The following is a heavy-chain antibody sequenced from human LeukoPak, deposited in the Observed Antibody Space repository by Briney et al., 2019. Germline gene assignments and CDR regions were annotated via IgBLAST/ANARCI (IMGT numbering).Heavy chain of an antibody. Sequence: GGSLRLSCAASGFTFSSYAMSWVRQAPGTGLEWVSAISGSGGSTYCADSVKGRFTISRDNSKNTLYLQMNSQRAEDTAVYYCASLSNYGGSWDYWGQGTLVTVSS. CDR1: GFTFSSYA. D-gene: IGHD4-23*01. CDR2: ISGSGGST. CDR3: ASLSNYGGSWDY. J-gene: IGHJ4*02. V-gene: IGHV3-23*01.